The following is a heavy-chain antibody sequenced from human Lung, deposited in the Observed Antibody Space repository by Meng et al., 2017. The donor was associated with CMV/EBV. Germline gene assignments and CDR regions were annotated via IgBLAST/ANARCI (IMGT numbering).Heavy chain of an antibody. J-gene: IGHJ6*02. V-gene: IGHV3-21*04. D-gene: IGHD3-16*01. CDR2: ISTTSTYI. CDR1: GFTFSAYA. CDR3: ARSWDGMDV. Sequence: GESXKISCAASGFTFSAYAMNCVRQTPGKGLEWVSSISTTSTYIYYSDSVKGRFTISRDNAKNSLYLQMSSLRAEDTALYYCARSWDGMDVWGQGTTVTVSS.